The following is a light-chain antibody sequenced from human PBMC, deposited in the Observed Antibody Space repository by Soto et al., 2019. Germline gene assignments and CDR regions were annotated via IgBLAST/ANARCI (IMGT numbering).Light chain of an antibody. CDR1: SSEPSGYYY. J-gene: IGLJ2*01. Sequence: QSALTQPASVSGSPGQSIAISCTGTSSEPSGYYYVSWYQQHPGNAPKLLIHEDTNRPPGVSDRFSGSKSGSTASLTISGLQAEDEADYYCSSYIDSSTVFGGGTKVTVL. CDR2: EDT. V-gene: IGLV2-14*01. CDR3: SSYIDSSTV.